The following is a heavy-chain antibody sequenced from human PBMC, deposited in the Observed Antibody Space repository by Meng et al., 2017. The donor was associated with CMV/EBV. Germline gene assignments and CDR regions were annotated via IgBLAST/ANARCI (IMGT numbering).Heavy chain of an antibody. CDR2: IYNDGSRT. J-gene: IGHJ4*02. CDR3: ARGHISGYYYPD. CDR1: GFTFSSYW. Sequence: GESLKISCPASGFTFSSYWMHWVRQAPGKGLVWVSRIYNDGSRTHYADSVEGRFTISRDNAKDTVYLQVDSLSVEDTAVYYCARGHISGYYYPDWGQGTLVTVS. V-gene: IGHV3-74*01. D-gene: IGHD3-22*01.